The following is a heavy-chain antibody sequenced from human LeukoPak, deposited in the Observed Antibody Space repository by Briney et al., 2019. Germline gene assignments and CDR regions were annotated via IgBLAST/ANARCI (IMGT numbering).Heavy chain of an antibody. Sequence: GGSLRLSCAASGFTFSSYAMHWVRPAPGKGLEWVAVISYDGSNKYYADSVRGRFTISRDNSKNTLYLQMNSLRAEDTAVYYCAREGGSSWYPRAYFQHWGQGTLVTVSS. CDR2: ISYDGSNK. D-gene: IGHD6-13*01. CDR1: GFTFSSYA. J-gene: IGHJ1*01. V-gene: IGHV3-30*04. CDR3: AREGGSSWYPRAYFQH.